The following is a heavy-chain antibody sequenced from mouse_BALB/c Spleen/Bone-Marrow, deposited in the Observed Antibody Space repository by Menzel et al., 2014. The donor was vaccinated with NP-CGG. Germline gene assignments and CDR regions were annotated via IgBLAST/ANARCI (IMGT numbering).Heavy chain of an antibody. D-gene: IGHD1-1*01. CDR1: GYTFTSYY. CDR3: ARSFYGRSMDY. J-gene: IGHJ4*01. CDR2: IYPGNVNT. Sequence: VQLQQSGPELVKPGAPVRISCQASGYTFTSYYIHWLKQRPGQGLEWIGWIYPGNVNTKYNEKFKGKATLTADKSSGTAYMQLSSLTSEDSAVYFCARSFYGRSMDYWGQGTSVTVSS. V-gene: IGHV1S56*01.